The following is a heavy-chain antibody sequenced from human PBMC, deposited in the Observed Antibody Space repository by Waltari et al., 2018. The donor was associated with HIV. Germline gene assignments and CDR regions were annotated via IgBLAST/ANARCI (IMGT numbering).Heavy chain of an antibody. Sequence: HLVQSGGGFTQPGRSLRLSCAASGFIFSDYPMSWFRQAPGKGLECVGCIRSKAYGEKAEYAAALEGRFTISRDDSRGIGYLQMDGLKIEDTGVYYCTKGGGKSPGLSVWGQGTTVTVSS. CDR3: TKGGGKSPGLSV. CDR2: IRSKAYGEKA. CDR1: GFIFSDYP. D-gene: IGHD3-16*01. J-gene: IGHJ6*02. V-gene: IGHV3-49*03.